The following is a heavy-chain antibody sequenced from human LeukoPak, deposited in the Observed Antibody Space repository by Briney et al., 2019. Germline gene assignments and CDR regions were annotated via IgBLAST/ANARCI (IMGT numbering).Heavy chain of an antibody. D-gene: IGHD6-6*01. CDR1: GGSISSGGYY. Sequence: SETLSLTCTVSGGSISSGGYYWSWIRQHPGKGLEWIGYIYYSGSTYYNPSLESRVTISVDTSKNQFSLKLSSVTAADTAVYYCASCSSSSYYYYYYMDVWGKGTTVTVSS. CDR3: ASCSSSSYYYYYYMDV. CDR2: IYYSGST. V-gene: IGHV4-31*03. J-gene: IGHJ6*03.